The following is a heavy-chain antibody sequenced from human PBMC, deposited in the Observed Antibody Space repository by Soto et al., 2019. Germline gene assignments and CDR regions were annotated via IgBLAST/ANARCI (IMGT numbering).Heavy chain of an antibody. V-gene: IGHV3-13*01. CDR1: GFTFSSYD. D-gene: IGHD6-19*01. CDR2: IGTAGDT. Sequence: PGGSLRLSCAASGFTFSSYDMHWVRQATGKGLEWVSAIGTAGDTYYPGSVKGRFTISRENAKNSLYLQMNSLRAGDTAVYYCARSSLPAGYSSGWYFYYYYGMDVWGQGTTVTVSS. CDR3: ARSSLPAGYSSGWYFYYYYGMDV. J-gene: IGHJ6*02.